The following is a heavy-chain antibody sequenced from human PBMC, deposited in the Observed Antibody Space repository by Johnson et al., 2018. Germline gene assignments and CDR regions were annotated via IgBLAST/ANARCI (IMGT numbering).Heavy chain of an antibody. CDR2: IIPPLDVA. CDR3: AGLGPADSQSNAFDI. D-gene: IGHD3-22*01. Sequence: VQLVESGAEAKKPGSSVKVSCKVSGGIFSTYSLSWVRQAPGQGLEWMGRIIPPLDVANYAQKFQGRVTFFADKFTRITYMELSSLTSEDTAVYYCAGLGPADSQSNAFDIWGQGTVVIVSS. V-gene: IGHV1-69*09. J-gene: IGHJ3*02. CDR1: GGIFSTYS.